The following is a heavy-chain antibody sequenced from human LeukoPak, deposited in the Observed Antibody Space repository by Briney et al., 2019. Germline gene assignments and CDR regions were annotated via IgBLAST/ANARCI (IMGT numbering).Heavy chain of an antibody. Sequence: SETLSLTCAVYGGSLSGYYWSWIRQPPGKGLEWIGEINHSGSTNYNPSLKSRVTISVDTSKNQFSLKLSSVTAADTAVYYCARDTPIRSQGGIYYYYYYMDVWGKGTTVTVSS. CDR3: ARDTPIRSQGGIYYYYYYMDV. V-gene: IGHV4-34*01. CDR1: GGSLSGYY. J-gene: IGHJ6*03. D-gene: IGHD2-2*02. CDR2: INHSGST.